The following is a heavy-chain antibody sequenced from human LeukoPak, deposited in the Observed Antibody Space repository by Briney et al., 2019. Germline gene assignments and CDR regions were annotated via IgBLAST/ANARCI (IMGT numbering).Heavy chain of an antibody. Sequence: GGSLRLSCAASGFTFSSYAMSWVRQAPGKGLEWVSAISGSGGSTYYADSVKGRFTISRDNSKNTLYLQVNSLRAEDTAVYYCAKDRGVRDFGFDYWGQGTLVTVSS. CDR1: GFTFSSYA. V-gene: IGHV3-23*01. D-gene: IGHD3-10*01. CDR2: ISGSGGST. CDR3: AKDRGVRDFGFDY. J-gene: IGHJ4*02.